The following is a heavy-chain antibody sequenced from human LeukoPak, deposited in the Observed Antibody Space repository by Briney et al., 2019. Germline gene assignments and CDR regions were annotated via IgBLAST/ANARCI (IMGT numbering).Heavy chain of an antibody. CDR3: ATTSQGAFDI. V-gene: IGHV3-9*03. J-gene: IGHJ3*02. D-gene: IGHD2-2*01. Sequence: GGSLRLSCVASGFTFSSYWMHWVRQAPGKGLEWVSGISWNSGSIDYADSVKGRFTVSRDNAKNSLYLQMNSLRAEDMALYYCATTSQGAFDIWGQGTMVTVSS. CDR2: ISWNSGSI. CDR1: GFTFSSYW.